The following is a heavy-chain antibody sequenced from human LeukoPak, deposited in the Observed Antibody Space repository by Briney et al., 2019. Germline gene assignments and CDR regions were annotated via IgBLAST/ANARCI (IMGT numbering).Heavy chain of an antibody. CDR2: IYYSGST. CDR3: ARAHCSSTSCYSYYYYGMDV. CDR1: GGSISSYY. D-gene: IGHD2-2*01. J-gene: IGHJ6*02. V-gene: IGHV4-59*01. Sequence: PSETLSLTCTVSGGSISSYYWSWIRQPPGKGLEWIGYIYYSGSTNYNPSLKSRVTISVDTSKNQFPLKLSSVTAADTAVYYCARAHCSSTSCYSYYYYGMDVWGQGTTVTVSS.